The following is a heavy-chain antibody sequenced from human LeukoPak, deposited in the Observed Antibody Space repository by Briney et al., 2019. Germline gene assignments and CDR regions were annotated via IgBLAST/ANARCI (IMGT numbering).Heavy chain of an antibody. Sequence: ASVKVSCKASGYTFTGYYMHWVRQAPGQGLEWMGWIYPNSGGTNYAQKFQGRVTVTRDTSISTAYMELSRLRSDDTAVYYCARFDYGSGSYYPPDYYYYYMDVWGKGTTVTISS. J-gene: IGHJ6*03. CDR2: IYPNSGGT. D-gene: IGHD3-10*01. CDR3: ARFDYGSGSYYPPDYYYYYMDV. V-gene: IGHV1-2*02. CDR1: GYTFTGYY.